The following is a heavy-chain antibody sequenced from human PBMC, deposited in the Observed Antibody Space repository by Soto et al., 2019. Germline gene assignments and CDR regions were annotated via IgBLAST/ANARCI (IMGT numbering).Heavy chain of an antibody. CDR2: INAGNGNT. J-gene: IGHJ6*02. Sequence: QVQLVQSGAEVKKPGASVKVSCKASGYTFTSYAMHWVRQAPGQRLEWMGWINAGNGNTKYSQKFQGRVTITRDTSARTAYMELSSLRSEDTAVYYCARERYYDFWSAHYGMDVWGQGTTVTVSS. CDR1: GYTFTSYA. D-gene: IGHD3-3*01. CDR3: ARERYYDFWSAHYGMDV. V-gene: IGHV1-3*01.